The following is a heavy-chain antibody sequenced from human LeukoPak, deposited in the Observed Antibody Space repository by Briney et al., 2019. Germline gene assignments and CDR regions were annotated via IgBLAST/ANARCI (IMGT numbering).Heavy chain of an antibody. V-gene: IGHV4-59*01. D-gene: IGHD2-15*01. CDR2: IYYSGST. J-gene: IGHJ6*03. CDR1: GGSISSYY. CDR3: ARSVEGYCSGTSCYYYYYYMDV. Sequence: PSETLSLTCTVSGGSISSYYWSWIRQPPGQGLEGMGYIYYSGSTNYNPSLKSRVTISVDTSKNQFSLKLSSVTAADTAVYYCARSVEGYCSGTSCYYYYYYMDVWGKGTTVTVSS.